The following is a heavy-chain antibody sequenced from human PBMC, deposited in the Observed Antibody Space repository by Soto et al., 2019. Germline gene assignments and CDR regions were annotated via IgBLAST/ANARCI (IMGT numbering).Heavy chain of an antibody. CDR3: ARVKSDSPGYYTFNY. V-gene: IGHV3-53*01. CDR1: GFTVTSNY. D-gene: IGHD3-22*01. Sequence: GGSLRLSCAASGFTVTSNYMSWVRQAPGKGLEWVSGIYSSGNTYHADSVKGRFIISRGNSKNTVYLQMNSLRAEDTAVYYCARVKSDSPGYYTFNYWGQGTLVTVSS. J-gene: IGHJ4*02. CDR2: IYSSGNT.